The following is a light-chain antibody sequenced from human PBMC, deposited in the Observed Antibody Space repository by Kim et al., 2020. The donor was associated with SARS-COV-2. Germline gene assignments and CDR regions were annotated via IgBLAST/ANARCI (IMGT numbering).Light chain of an antibody. J-gene: IGKJ2*01. V-gene: IGKV3-20*01. CDR3: QQYTESSFT. CDR1: QSVYSGY. Sequence: EVVLTQSPGTLSLSPGERATLSCRASQSVYSGYFGWYQQKPGQAPRLLIYGASNRATGIPDRFSGSGSGTDFSLTISILEPEDFAVYYCQQYTESSFTFGQGTKLEI. CDR2: GAS.